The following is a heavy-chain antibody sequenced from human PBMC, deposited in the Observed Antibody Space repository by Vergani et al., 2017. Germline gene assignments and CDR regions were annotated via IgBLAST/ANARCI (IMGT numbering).Heavy chain of an antibody. CDR1: GYMFSSSW. D-gene: IGHD5-24*01. J-gene: IGHJ4*02. CDR3: ASRRTLQREFDI. Sequence: EVQLVQSGAEVKKPGESLKISCRGVGYMFSSSWIGWVRQRPGKGLEWMGIIFPDDSETRYSPSFQGQVTVSADKSISTVYLQWNSLKASDTAMYYCASRRTLQREFDIWGQGTQVTVSS. CDR2: IFPDDSET. V-gene: IGHV5-51*01.